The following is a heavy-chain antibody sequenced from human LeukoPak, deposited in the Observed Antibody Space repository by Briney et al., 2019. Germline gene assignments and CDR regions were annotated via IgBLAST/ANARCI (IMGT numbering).Heavy chain of an antibody. CDR3: ARSIYDFWSGAPSYYFDY. Sequence: SGGSLRLSCAASGFTFSSYEMNWVRQAPGKGLEWVSYISSSGSTIYYADSVEGRFTISRDNAKNSLYLQMNSLRAEDTAVYYCARSIYDFWSGAPSYYFDYWGQGTLVTVSS. D-gene: IGHD3-3*01. CDR1: GFTFSSYE. CDR2: ISSSGSTI. J-gene: IGHJ4*02. V-gene: IGHV3-48*03.